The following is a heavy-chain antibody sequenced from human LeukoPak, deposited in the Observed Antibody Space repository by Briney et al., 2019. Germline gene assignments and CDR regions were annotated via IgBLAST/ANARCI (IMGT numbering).Heavy chain of an antibody. CDR2: ITTSDGNT. D-gene: IGHD7-27*01. V-gene: IGHV3-23*01. CDR1: KFTFSSYA. Sequence: GGSLRLSCAASKFTFSSYAMSWVRQAPGKGLEWVSTITTSDGNTYYADSVKGRFTVSRDNSKNTLFLQMNSLRAEDTAVYYCAKDGGLWVSAHWGDSWGRGTLVTVSS. J-gene: IGHJ4*02. CDR3: AKDGGLWVSAHWGDS.